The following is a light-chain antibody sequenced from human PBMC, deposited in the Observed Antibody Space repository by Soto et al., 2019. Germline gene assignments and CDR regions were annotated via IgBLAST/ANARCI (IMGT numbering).Light chain of an antibody. J-gene: IGKJ2*01. CDR1: QSIDSTY. CDR3: QQYGSATLYT. Sequence: EVVLTQSPGTLSLSPGERATLSCRASQSIDSTYLAWYQQGPGQAPRLLIYGAYRRATGIPDRFSGSGSGTDFTLTISRLEPEDFVVYYCQQYGSATLYTFGQGTKVDIK. V-gene: IGKV3-20*01. CDR2: GAY.